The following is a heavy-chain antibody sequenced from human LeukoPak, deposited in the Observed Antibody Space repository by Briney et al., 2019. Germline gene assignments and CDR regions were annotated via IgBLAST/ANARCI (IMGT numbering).Heavy chain of an antibody. Sequence: GGSLRLSCAASGFTVSSNYMSWARQAPGKGLEWVSVICSGGSTYYADSVKGRFTISRDNSKNTLYLQMNSLRAEDTAVYYCARAGPIYDSSGYYPDYWGQGTLVTVSS. D-gene: IGHD3-22*01. V-gene: IGHV3-53*01. CDR3: ARAGPIYDSSGYYPDY. J-gene: IGHJ4*02. CDR1: GFTVSSNY. CDR2: ICSGGST.